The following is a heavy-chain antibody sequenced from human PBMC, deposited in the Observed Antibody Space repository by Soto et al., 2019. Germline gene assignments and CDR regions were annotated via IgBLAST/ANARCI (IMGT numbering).Heavy chain of an antibody. Sequence: SETLSLTCTVSGGSISSYYWSWIRQPPGQGLEWIGHIYDSGSSDFNSGSTNYNASLTSRVTISVDRSKKQVSLTLTSLTTADTAVYYCTRSLNYGFDPWGQGILVTVSS. CDR1: GGSISSYY. D-gene: IGHD3-16*01. J-gene: IGHJ5*02. CDR2: IYDSGSSDFNSGST. CDR3: TRSLNYGFDP. V-gene: IGHV4-59*01.